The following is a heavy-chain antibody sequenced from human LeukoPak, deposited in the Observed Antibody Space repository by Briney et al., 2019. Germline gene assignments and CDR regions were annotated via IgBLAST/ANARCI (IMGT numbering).Heavy chain of an antibody. Sequence: SETLSHTCTVSGGSISSSSYYWGWIRQPPGKGLEWIGSIYYSGSTYYNPSLKSRVTISVDTSKNQFSLKLSSVTAADTAVYYCARLTPLWANAFDIWGQGTMVTVSS. CDR3: ARLTPLWANAFDI. J-gene: IGHJ3*02. CDR1: GGSISSSSYY. CDR2: IYYSGST. V-gene: IGHV4-39*01. D-gene: IGHD2-21*01.